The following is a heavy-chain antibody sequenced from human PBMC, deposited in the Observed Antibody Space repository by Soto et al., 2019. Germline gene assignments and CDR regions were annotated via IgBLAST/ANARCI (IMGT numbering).Heavy chain of an antibody. CDR3: AKDGYSSSWSPYYGMDV. CDR2: ISHSGST. Sequence: TLSLTCSVSGADINSGGFTWTWIRQHAGKGLEWLGYISHSGSTDYNPSLKSRLSISGDTSKNHFSLTLTSVTAEDTAVYYCAKDGYSSSWSPYYGMDVWGQGTTVTVSS. V-gene: IGHV4-31*03. D-gene: IGHD6-13*01. CDR1: GADINSGGFT. J-gene: IGHJ6*02.